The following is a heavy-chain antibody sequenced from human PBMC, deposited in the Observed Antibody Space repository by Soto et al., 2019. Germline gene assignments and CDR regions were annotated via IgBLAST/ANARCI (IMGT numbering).Heavy chain of an antibody. J-gene: IGHJ6*02. Sequence: PSETLSLTCAVSGGSISSSNWWSWVRQPPGKGLEWIGEIYHSGSTNYNPSLKSRVTISVDKSKIQFSLKLSSVTAADTAVYYCARLDAAAGRYYYGMDVWGQGTTVTVSS. CDR2: IYHSGST. V-gene: IGHV4-4*02. CDR3: ARLDAAAGRYYYGMDV. CDR1: GGSISSSNW. D-gene: IGHD6-13*01.